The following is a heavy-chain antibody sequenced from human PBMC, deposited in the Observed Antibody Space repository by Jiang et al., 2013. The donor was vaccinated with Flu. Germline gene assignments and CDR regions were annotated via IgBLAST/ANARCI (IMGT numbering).Heavy chain of an antibody. D-gene: IGHD7-27*01. CDR1: GGAFLGYY. CDR2: IAHDGET. V-gene: IGHV4-34*01. Sequence: LLKPSETLSLTCSVHGGAFLGYYWSWIRQTPEKGLEWIGEIAHDGETNYNPSLKSRLTMSISTSKNQFSLNLTSVTVTDSAMFYCARGSPNWGFSRGYFDSWSQGTLVAVSS. CDR3: ARGSPNWGFSRGYFDS. J-gene: IGHJ4*02.